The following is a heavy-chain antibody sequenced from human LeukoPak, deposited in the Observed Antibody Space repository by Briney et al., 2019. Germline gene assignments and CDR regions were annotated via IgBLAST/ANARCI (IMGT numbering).Heavy chain of an antibody. J-gene: IGHJ4*02. Sequence: GGSLRLSCAASGLTFSSYAMHWVRQAPGKGLEWVAVISYDGSNKYYADSVKGRFTISRDNSKNTLYLQMNSLRAEDTAVYYCAREGKSGPFDYWGQGTLVTVSA. V-gene: IGHV3-30*04. CDR1: GLTFSSYA. D-gene: IGHD3-3*01. CDR3: AREGKSGPFDY. CDR2: ISYDGSNK.